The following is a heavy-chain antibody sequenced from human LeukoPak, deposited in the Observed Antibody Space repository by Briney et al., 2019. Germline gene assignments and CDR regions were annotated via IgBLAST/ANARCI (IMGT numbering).Heavy chain of an antibody. J-gene: IGHJ4*02. Sequence: SETLSLTCAVYGGSFSGYYWSWIRQPPGKGLEWIGEINHSGSTNYNPSLKRRVTISVDTSKNQFSLKLSSVTAADTAVYYCARGIGYYGSGSYLYYWGQGTLVTVSS. CDR3: ARGIGYYGSGSYLYY. CDR1: GGSFSGYY. CDR2: INHSGST. D-gene: IGHD3-10*01. V-gene: IGHV4-34*01.